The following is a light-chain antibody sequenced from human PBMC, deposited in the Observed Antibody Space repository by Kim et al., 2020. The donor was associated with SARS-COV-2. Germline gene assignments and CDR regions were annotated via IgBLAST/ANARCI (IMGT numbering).Light chain of an antibody. Sequence: SSELTQDPAVSVALGQTVRITCQGDSLRSYYASWYQQKPGQAPVLVIYGKNNRPSGIPDRFSGSSSGNTASLTITGAQADDEADYYCNSRDSSDNLVVFG. V-gene: IGLV3-19*01. CDR3: NSRDSSDNLVV. CDR2: GKN. J-gene: IGLJ2*01. CDR1: SLRSYY.